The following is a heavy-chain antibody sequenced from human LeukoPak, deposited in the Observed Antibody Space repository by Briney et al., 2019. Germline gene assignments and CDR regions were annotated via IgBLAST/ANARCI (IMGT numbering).Heavy chain of an antibody. J-gene: IGHJ4*02. Sequence: SGGSLRLSCAASGFTFSSYAMSWVRQAPGKGLEWVSAISGSGGSTYYADSVKGRFTISRDNSKNTLYLQMNSLRAEDTAVYYCAKDGGIVPATADYGGQGPLVTVSS. CDR1: GFTFSSYA. D-gene: IGHD2-2*01. V-gene: IGHV3-23*01. CDR2: ISGSGGST. CDR3: AKDGGIVPATADY.